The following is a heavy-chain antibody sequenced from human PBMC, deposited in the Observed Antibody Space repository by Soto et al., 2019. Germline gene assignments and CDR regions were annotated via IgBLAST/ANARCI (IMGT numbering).Heavy chain of an antibody. J-gene: IGHJ6*02. CDR3: AKDLALQDTAIVNYYYYYGMDV. Sequence: GGSLRLSCAASGCTFSSYAISWVRQAPGKGLEWVSAISGSGGSTYYADSVKGRFTISRDNSKNTLYLQMNSLRAEDTAVYSCAKDLALQDTAIVNYYYYYGMDVWGQGTTVTVSS. D-gene: IGHD5-18*01. CDR1: GCTFSSYA. CDR2: ISGSGGST. V-gene: IGHV3-23*01.